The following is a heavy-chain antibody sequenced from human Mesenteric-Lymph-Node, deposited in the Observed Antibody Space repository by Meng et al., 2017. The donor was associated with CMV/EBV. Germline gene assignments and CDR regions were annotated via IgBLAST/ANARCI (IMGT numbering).Heavy chain of an antibody. CDR3: ARATPDYCSSTSCSYTAWDY. V-gene: IGHV4-30-4*08. CDR2: IDYSRNTYYSGST. CDR1: GGSIRSGDYY. J-gene: IGHJ4*02. D-gene: IGHD2-2*01. Sequence: SETLSLTCTVSGGSIRSGDYYWNWIRQSPGKGLEWIGHIDYSRNTYYSGSTSYNPSLKSRVTISLDTSNNQFSLILTSVTAADTAVYYCARATPDYCSSTSCSYTAWDYWGLGTLVTVSS.